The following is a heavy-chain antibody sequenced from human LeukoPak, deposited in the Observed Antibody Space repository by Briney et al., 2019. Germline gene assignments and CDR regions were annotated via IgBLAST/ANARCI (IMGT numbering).Heavy chain of an antibody. CDR1: GFTFSSYS. CDR3: ARQLTLGKSDDSSEGDGY. V-gene: IGHV3-21*01. CDR2: ISSSSSYI. Sequence: PGGSLRLSCAASGFTFSSYSMNWVRQAPGKGLEWVSSISSSSSYIYYADSVKGRFTISRDNAKNSLYLQMNSLRAEDTAVYYCARQLTLGKSDDSSEGDGYWGQGTLVTVSS. D-gene: IGHD3-22*01. J-gene: IGHJ4*02.